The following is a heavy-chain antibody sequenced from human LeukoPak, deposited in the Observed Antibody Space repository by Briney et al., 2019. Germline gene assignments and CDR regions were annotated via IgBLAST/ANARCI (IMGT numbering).Heavy chain of an antibody. Sequence: SETLSLTCAVYGGPFGGFFWSWIRQAPGKGLEWIGEVSHSSSSNYNPSLKSRINISLDTSKSQFSLRLTSVTAADTAVYYCARGIFYGGRNQYIWLDLWGQGTLVTVSS. CDR2: VSHSSSS. D-gene: IGHD4-23*01. CDR3: ARGIFYGGRNQYIWLDL. CDR1: GGPFGGFF. V-gene: IGHV4-34*01. J-gene: IGHJ5*02.